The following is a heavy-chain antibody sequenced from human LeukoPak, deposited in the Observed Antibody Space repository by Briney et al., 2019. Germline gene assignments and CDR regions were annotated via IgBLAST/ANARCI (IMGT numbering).Heavy chain of an antibody. J-gene: IGHJ3*02. CDR1: GGSMSSYY. CDR2: IYYKGST. V-gene: IGHV4-59*12. D-gene: IGHD5-24*01. Sequence: SETLSLTCTVSGGSMSSYYWSWIRQPPGEGLQFIGVIYYKGSTNYNTSLKSRVTFSVDTSKNPFSLKLTSVTAADTAVYYCARVGRDGHPVPPLGAFDIWGQGTMVTVSS. CDR3: ARVGRDGHPVPPLGAFDI.